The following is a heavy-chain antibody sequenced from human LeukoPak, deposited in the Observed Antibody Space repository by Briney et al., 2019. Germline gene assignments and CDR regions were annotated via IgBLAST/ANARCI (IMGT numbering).Heavy chain of an antibody. Sequence: GGCLRLSCAASGFTFSIYSMNWVRQALGKGREWGSSISSSSSYIYYADSVKGRFTISRGNAKNSLYLQMSSLRAEDTAVYYCARSPRSMVRGVITRDYWGQGTLVTVSS. CDR3: ARSPRSMVRGVITRDY. D-gene: IGHD3-10*01. V-gene: IGHV3-21*01. CDR2: ISSSSSYI. J-gene: IGHJ4*02. CDR1: GFTFSIYS.